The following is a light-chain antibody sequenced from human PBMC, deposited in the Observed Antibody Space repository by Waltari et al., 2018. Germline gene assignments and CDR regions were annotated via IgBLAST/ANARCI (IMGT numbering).Light chain of an antibody. CDR1: SGHSGYI. CDR3: ETWDTNTRV. J-gene: IGLJ3*02. V-gene: IGLV4-60*03. Sequence: VVTQSSSASASLGSSVKLTCTLSSGHSGYIIAWHQQQPGTAPRYLMKLEGSGSYNKGSGVPDRFSGSSSVADRYLSISSLQSEDEADYYCETWDTNTRVFGGGTRLTVL. CDR2: LEGSGSY.